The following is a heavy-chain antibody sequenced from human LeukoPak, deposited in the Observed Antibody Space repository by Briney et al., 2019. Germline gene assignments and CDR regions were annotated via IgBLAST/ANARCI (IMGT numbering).Heavy chain of an antibody. J-gene: IGHJ4*02. D-gene: IGHD6-13*01. CDR1: GFTFSSYG. CDR2: IPYDGSNK. Sequence: GGSLRLSCAASGFTFSSYGMHWVRQAPGKGLEWVAFIPYDGSNKYYADSVKGRFTISRDNSKNTLYLQMNSLRAEDTAVYYCAKARAPEGIAAAGSDYWGQGTLVTVSS. V-gene: IGHV3-30*02. CDR3: AKARAPEGIAAAGSDY.